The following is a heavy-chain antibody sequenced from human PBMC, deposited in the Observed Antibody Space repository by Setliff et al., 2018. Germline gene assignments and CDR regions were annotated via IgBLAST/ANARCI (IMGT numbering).Heavy chain of an antibody. D-gene: IGHD2-15*01. V-gene: IGHV3-15*01. Sequence: GSLRLSCVASGFIFNNAWLSWVRQPPGKGLEWVGHIKSKTDGGTTDYAAPVKGRFTISRDDSKNTLYLQMNSLNTEDTAVYYCTTDKCCGAPVYFYYGMDVWGQGTTVTVSS. CDR3: TTDKCCGAPVYFYYGMDV. CDR1: GFIFNNAW. J-gene: IGHJ6*02. CDR2: IKSKTDGGTT.